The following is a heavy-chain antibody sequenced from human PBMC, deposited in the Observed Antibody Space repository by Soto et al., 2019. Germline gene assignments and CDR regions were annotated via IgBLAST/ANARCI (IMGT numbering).Heavy chain of an antibody. D-gene: IGHD3-22*01. J-gene: IGHJ4*02. Sequence: QVQLQESGPGLVKPSETLSLTCTVSGGSISSYYWSWIRQPPGKGLEWIGYIYYSGSTNYNPSLKGRVTISVDTSKNQFSLKLSSVTAADTAVFYCASGSRYYYDSSGYYNYWGQGTLVTVSS. CDR2: IYYSGST. CDR1: GGSISSYY. CDR3: ASGSRYYYDSSGYYNY. V-gene: IGHV4-59*01.